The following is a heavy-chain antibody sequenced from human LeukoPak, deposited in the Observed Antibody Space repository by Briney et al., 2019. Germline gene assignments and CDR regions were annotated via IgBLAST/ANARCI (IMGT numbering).Heavy chain of an antibody. Sequence: TLSLTCTVSGGSISSGGYYWSWIRQHPGKGLEWIGYIYYSGSTYYNPSLKSRVTISVDTSKNQFSLKLSSVTAADTAVYYCAREATVTTRAHYYGMDVWGQGTTVTVSS. D-gene: IGHD4-17*01. V-gene: IGHV4-31*03. J-gene: IGHJ6*02. CDR2: IYYSGST. CDR3: AREATVTTRAHYYGMDV. CDR1: GGSISSGGYY.